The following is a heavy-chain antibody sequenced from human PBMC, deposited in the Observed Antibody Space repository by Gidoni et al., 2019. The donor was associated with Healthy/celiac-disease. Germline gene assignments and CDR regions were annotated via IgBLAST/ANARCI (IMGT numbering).Heavy chain of an antibody. CDR1: GFTFSSYG. V-gene: IGHV3-33*01. CDR3: ARAPEMATTYYYYGMDV. D-gene: IGHD1-1*01. CDR2: IWYDGSNK. Sequence: VVQPGRSLRLSCAASGFTFSSYGMHWVRQAPGKGLEWVAVIWYDGSNKYYADSVKGRFTISRDNSKNTLYLQMNSLRAEDTAVYYCARAPEMATTYYYYGMDVWGQGTTVTVSS. J-gene: IGHJ6*02.